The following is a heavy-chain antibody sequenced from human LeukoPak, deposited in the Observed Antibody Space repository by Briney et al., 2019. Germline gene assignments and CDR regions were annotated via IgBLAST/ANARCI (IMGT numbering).Heavy chain of an antibody. J-gene: IGHJ3*02. CDR2: INSDGSST. V-gene: IGHV3-74*01. CDR3: ARHSTYYDSSGYYYVGRNAFDI. D-gene: IGHD3-22*01. Sequence: GGSLRLSCAASGFTFSSYWMHWVRQAPGKGLVWVSLINSDGSSTFYADSVKGRFTISRDNAKNTLYLQMNSLRAEDTAVYYCARHSTYYDSSGYYYVGRNAFDIWGQGTMVTVSS. CDR1: GFTFSSYW.